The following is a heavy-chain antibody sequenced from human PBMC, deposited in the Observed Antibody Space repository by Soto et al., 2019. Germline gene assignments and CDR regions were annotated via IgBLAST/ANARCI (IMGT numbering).Heavy chain of an antibody. CDR2: TYYRSKWYN. J-gene: IGHJ3*01. V-gene: IGHV6-1*01. Sequence: SQTLSLTCAISGDSVSSNTAAWNWIRQSPSRGLEWLGRTYYRSKWYNDYAVSVKSRITINPDTSKNQFSLHLNSVTPEDTAVNYSARISHDSSTSWGQGTMVTVSS. D-gene: IGHD3-22*01. CDR3: ARISHDSSTS. CDR1: GDSVSSNTAA.